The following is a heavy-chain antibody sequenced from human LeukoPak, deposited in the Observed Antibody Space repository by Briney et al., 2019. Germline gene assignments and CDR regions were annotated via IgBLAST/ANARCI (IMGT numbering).Heavy chain of an antibody. CDR2: TNPNSGGT. D-gene: IGHD2-8*02. V-gene: IGHV1-2*02. J-gene: IGHJ4*02. CDR1: GYTFTGYY. Sequence: ASVKVSCKASGYTFTGYYMHWVRQAPEQGLWWMGWTNPNSGGTSYAQNFQGRVTMTRDTSINTAYMEVSRLRSDDTAVYYCAREPYPPPWYYFDYWGQGTLVTVSS. CDR3: AREPYPPPWYYFDY.